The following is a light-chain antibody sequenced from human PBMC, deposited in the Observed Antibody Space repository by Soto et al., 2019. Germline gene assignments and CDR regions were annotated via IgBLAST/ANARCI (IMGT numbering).Light chain of an antibody. CDR3: QQSYSTLGT. J-gene: IGKJ1*01. CDR1: QSVLYSSNNKNY. Sequence: DIVITQSPDSLAFSLGERATINCKSSQSVLYSSNNKNYLAWYQQKPGKAPKLLIYAASSLQSGVPSRFSGSRSGTDFTLTISNLQPEDFATYYCQQSYSTLGTFGQGTKVDIK. CDR2: AAS. V-gene: IGKV4-1*01.